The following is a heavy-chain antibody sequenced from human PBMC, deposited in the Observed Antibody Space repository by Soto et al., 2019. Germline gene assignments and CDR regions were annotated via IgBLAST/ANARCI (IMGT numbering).Heavy chain of an antibody. CDR1: GFTFRDAW. CDR3: AADVPVTRAIIEY. Sequence: GGSLRLSCAASGFTFRDAWMIWVRQAPGKGLEWVGRVKTNDDGGTTEYATPVEGRFTISRDDSKNTLYLQMNSLKTEDTAVYYCAADVPVTRAIIEYWGPGTLVTVSS. CDR2: VKTNDDGGTT. D-gene: IGHD2-2*02. J-gene: IGHJ4*02. V-gene: IGHV3-15*01.